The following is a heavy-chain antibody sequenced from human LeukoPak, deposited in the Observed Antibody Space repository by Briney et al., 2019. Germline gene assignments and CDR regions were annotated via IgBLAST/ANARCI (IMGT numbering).Heavy chain of an antibody. Sequence: PGGSLRLSCAASGFTFSGYAMSWVRQAPGKGLEWVSAISGSGGSTYYADSVKGRFTISRDNSKNTLYLQMNSLRAEDTAVYYCAKGLYCSSTSCYWIPPPHTFDYWGQGTLVTVSS. J-gene: IGHJ4*02. V-gene: IGHV3-23*01. CDR1: GFTFSGYA. D-gene: IGHD2-2*01. CDR3: AKGLYCSSTSCYWIPPPHTFDY. CDR2: ISGSGGST.